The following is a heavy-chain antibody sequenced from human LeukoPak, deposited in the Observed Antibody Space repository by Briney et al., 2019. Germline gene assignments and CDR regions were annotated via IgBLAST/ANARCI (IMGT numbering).Heavy chain of an antibody. CDR3: AKAPVTTCSGAYCYPFDY. J-gene: IGHJ4*02. Sequence: GGSLRLSCAASGFTFSNYDMNWVRQAPGKGLEWVSTISGSGGSTYYADSVKGRFTISRDSSKNTLYLQMNRLRAEDAAVYYCAKAPVTTCSGAYCYPFDYWGQGTLVTVSS. D-gene: IGHD2-21*01. CDR2: ISGSGGST. V-gene: IGHV3-23*01. CDR1: GFTFSNYD.